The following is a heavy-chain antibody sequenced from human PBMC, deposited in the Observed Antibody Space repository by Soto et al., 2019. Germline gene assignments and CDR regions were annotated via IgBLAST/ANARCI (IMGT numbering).Heavy chain of an antibody. J-gene: IGHJ4*02. CDR1: GFTFSSYG. CDR2: ISYDGSNK. Sequence: PGGSLRLSCAASGFTFSSYGMHWVRQAPGKGLEWVAVISYDGSNKYYADSVKGRFTISRDNSKNTLYLQMNSLRAEDTAVYYCAKGKGGSSWPSHYFDYWGQGTLVTVSS. V-gene: IGHV3-30*18. CDR3: AKGKGGSSWPSHYFDY. D-gene: IGHD6-13*01.